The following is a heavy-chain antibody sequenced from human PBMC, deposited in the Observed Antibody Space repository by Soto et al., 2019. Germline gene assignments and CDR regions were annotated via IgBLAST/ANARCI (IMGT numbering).Heavy chain of an antibody. Sequence: QVRLVQSGAEVKKPGASVKVSCKASGYTFTSYGISWVRQAPGQGLEWMGWISAYNGNTNYAQKLQGRVTKTTDTSTSTAYMELRSLRSDDTAVYYCARMGKRGFLEWHAMDVWGKGTTVTVSA. CDR1: GYTFTSYG. J-gene: IGHJ6*04. CDR2: ISAYNGNT. D-gene: IGHD3-3*01. V-gene: IGHV1-18*01. CDR3: ARMGKRGFLEWHAMDV.